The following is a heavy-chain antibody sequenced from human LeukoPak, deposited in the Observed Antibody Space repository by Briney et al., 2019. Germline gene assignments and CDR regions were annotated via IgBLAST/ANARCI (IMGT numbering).Heavy chain of an antibody. V-gene: IGHV3-53*01. J-gene: IGHJ3*02. D-gene: IGHD5-24*01. Sequence: GGSLRLSCAASGFTVSSNYMSWVRQAPGKGLEWVSVIYSGGSTYYADSVKGRFTISRDNSKNTLYLQMSSLRAEDTAVYYCARMIRRDQAFDIWGQGKMVTVSS. CDR3: ARMIRRDQAFDI. CDR2: IYSGGST. CDR1: GFTVSSNY.